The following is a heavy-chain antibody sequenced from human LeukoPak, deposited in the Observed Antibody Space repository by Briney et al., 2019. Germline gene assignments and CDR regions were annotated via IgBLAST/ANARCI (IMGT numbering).Heavy chain of an antibody. CDR2: ISSSSSYI. J-gene: IGHJ4*02. CDR1: GFTFSSYS. D-gene: IGHD2-15*01. Sequence: GGSLRLSCAASGFTFSSYSMTWVRQAPGKGLEWVSSISSSSSYIYYADSVKGRFTISRDNAKNSLYLQMNSLRAEDTAVYYCASRDPCSGSTCYALAYWGQGALVTVSS. V-gene: IGHV3-21*04. CDR3: ASRDPCSGSTCYALAY.